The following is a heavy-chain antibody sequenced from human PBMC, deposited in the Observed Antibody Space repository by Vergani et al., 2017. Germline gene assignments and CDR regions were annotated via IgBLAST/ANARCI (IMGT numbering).Heavy chain of an antibody. Sequence: QVQLVQSGAEVKKPGASVKVSCKASGYTFTSYYMHWVRQAPGQGLEWMGIINPSGGSTSYAQKFQGRVTMTRDTSTSTVYMELSSLRAEDTAVYYCAKLSSSWHYFDYWGQGTLVTVSS. J-gene: IGHJ4*02. CDR2: INPSGGST. CDR1: GYTFTSYY. CDR3: AKLSSSWHYFDY. V-gene: IGHV1-46*01. D-gene: IGHD6-13*01.